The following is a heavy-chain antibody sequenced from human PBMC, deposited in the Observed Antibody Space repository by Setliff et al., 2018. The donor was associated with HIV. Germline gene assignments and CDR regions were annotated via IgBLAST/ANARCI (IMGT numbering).Heavy chain of an antibody. CDR2: INHSGST. Sequence: PSETLSLTCAVYGGSFNGYSWTWIRQPPGKGLEWIGGINHSGSTNYNPSLKSRVTISVDTSKSQFSLRLNSVTATDTAVYYCVGSDYYYDSSGYYYFWGQGTLVTVSS. CDR1: GGSFNGYS. D-gene: IGHD3-22*01. V-gene: IGHV4-34*01. J-gene: IGHJ4*02. CDR3: VGSDYYYDSSGYYYF.